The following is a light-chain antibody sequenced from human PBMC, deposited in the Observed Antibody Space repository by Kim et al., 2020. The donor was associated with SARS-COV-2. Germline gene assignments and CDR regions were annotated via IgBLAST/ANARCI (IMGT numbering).Light chain of an antibody. Sequence: LAPGERANLSCRASQSVSSSYLAWYQQKPGQAPRLLIYGASSRATGIPDRFSGSGSGTDFTLTISRLEPEDFAVYYCQQYGSSPLFGQGTRLEIK. CDR2: GAS. V-gene: IGKV3-20*01. CDR1: QSVSSSY. J-gene: IGKJ5*01. CDR3: QQYGSSPL.